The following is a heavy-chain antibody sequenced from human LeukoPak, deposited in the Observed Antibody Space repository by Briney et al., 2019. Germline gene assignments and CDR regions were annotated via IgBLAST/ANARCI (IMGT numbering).Heavy chain of an antibody. CDR2: INPNSGGT. J-gene: IGHJ4*02. D-gene: IGHD3-9*01. V-gene: IGHV1-2*02. CDR3: ARTTDYDILTGYDPHFDY. CDR1: GYTFTGYY. Sequence: ASVKVSCKASGYTFTGYYMHWVRQAPGQGLEWMGWINPNSGGTNYAQKFQGRVTMTRDTSISTAYMELSRLRSDDTAVYYCARTTDYDILTGYDPHFDYWGQGTLVTVSS.